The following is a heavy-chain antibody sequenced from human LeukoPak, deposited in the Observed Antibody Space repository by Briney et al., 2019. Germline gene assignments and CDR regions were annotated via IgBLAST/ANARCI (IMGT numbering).Heavy chain of an antibody. D-gene: IGHD3-3*01. CDR3: AREGGFYRPLDY. Sequence: SETLSLTCDVSGGSVTSTNWWTWVRPPPGKGLEWTGEVHLDGRTNYNPSLKSRLIMSVDLPENHISLKLTSLTAADTAVYYCAREGGFYRPLDYSGQGTLVTVSS. J-gene: IGHJ4*02. V-gene: IGHV4-4*02. CDR2: VHLDGRT. CDR1: GGSVTSTNW.